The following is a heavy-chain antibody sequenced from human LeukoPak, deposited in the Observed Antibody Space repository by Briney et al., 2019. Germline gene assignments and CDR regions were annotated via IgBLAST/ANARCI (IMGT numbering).Heavy chain of an antibody. V-gene: IGHV3-7*03. CDR1: GFTFSSYW. J-gene: IGHJ4*02. CDR2: INHNGNVN. CDR3: AKDSLGVARY. D-gene: IGHD6-19*01. Sequence: PGGSLRLSCAASGFTFSSYWMNWARQAPGKGLEWVASINHNGNVNYYVDSVKGRFTISRDNSKNTLYLQMNSLRAEDTAVYYCAKDSLGVARYWGQGTLVTVSS.